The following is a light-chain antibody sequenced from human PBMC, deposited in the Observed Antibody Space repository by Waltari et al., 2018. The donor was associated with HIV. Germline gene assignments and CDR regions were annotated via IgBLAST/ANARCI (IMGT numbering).Light chain of an antibody. J-gene: IGLJ2*01. CDR2: DNN. Sequence: QSVLTQPPSVSAAPGQKVTFSCSGSTSHIGKNFVSWYQQLPEAAPKLIIYDNNKRPSGVPDRISGSKSATSATLAITGLQTGDEADYYCGTWDSSVSAGVFGGGTKLTVL. V-gene: IGLV1-51*01. CDR3: GTWDSSVSAGV. CDR1: TSHIGKNF.